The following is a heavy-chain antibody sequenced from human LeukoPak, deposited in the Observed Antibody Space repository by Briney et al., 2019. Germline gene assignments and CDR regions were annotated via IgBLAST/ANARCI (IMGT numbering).Heavy chain of an antibody. J-gene: IGHJ5*02. V-gene: IGHV1-46*01. CDR2: INPSGGST. CDR3: ARDEPSYSSGYYKGWFDP. Sequence: ASVTVSCKASGYTFTSFYMHWVRQAPGQGLEWMGIINPSGGSTSYAQKFQGRVTMTKDTSTTTVYMELSSLRSEDTAVYYCARDEPSYSSGYYKGWFDPWGQGTLVTVSS. D-gene: IGHD6-19*01. CDR1: GYTFTSFY.